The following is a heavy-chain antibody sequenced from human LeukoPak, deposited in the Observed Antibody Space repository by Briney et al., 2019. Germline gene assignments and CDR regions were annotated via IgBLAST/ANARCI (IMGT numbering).Heavy chain of an antibody. CDR1: GFTFSSYW. CDR3: AREAELPTLDY. J-gene: IGHJ4*02. D-gene: IGHD1-26*01. V-gene: IGHV3-7*01. CDR2: IKQDGSEK. Sequence: GGSLRLSCAASGFTFSSYWMSWVRQALGKGLEWVANIKQDGSEKYYVDSVKGRFTVSRDNAKNSLYLQMNSLRAEDTAVYYFAREAELPTLDYWGKGTLVTVSS.